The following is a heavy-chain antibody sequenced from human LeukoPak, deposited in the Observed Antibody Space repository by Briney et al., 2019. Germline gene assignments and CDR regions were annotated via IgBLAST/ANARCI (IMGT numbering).Heavy chain of an antibody. D-gene: IGHD2-15*01. Sequence: GASVKVSCKASEYTFTGYSLHWVRQAPGQGLEWMGWINPHSGDTHYAQNFQGRVTMTGDTSISISVAYMELSRLTSEDTAMYYCAGIVAERGDGSCSLGYWGQGTLVSVSS. J-gene: IGHJ4*02. CDR3: AGIVAERGDGSCSLGY. V-gene: IGHV1-2*02. CDR2: INPHSGDT. CDR1: EYTFTGYS.